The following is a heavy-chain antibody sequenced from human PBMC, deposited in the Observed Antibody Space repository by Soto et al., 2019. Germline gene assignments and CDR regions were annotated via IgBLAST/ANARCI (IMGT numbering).Heavy chain of an antibody. CDR1: GDTFTDYY. CDR3: ARRGHVVGVAAALGY. D-gene: IGHD2-21*01. Sequence: QVQLMQSGAEVKKPGASVKVSCKASGDTFTDYYIHWVRQAPGQGLEWMGTVNPSGGHTTYAQHFLGRGTMARDTSTRPLFKGLTSLTSDGTAIYFCARRGHVVGVAAALGYWGQGTLVTVSS. CDR2: VNPSGGHT. J-gene: IGHJ4*02. V-gene: IGHV1-46*01.